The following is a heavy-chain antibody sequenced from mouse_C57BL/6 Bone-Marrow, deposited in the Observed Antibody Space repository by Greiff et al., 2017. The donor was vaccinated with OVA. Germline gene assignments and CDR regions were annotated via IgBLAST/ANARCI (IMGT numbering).Heavy chain of an antibody. CDR2: ISSGGSYT. CDR3: ARNYYGFVY. V-gene: IGHV5-6*02. D-gene: IGHD1-1*01. CDR1: GFTFSSYG. J-gene: IGHJ3*01. Sequence: DVMLVESGGDLVKPGGSLKLSCAASGFTFSSYGMSWVRQTPDKRLEWVATISSGGSYTYYPDSVKGRFTISRDNAKNTLYLQMSSLKSEDTAMYYCARNYYGFVYWGQGTLVTVSA.